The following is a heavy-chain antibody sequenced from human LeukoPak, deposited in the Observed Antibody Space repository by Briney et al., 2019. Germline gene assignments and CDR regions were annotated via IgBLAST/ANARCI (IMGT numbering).Heavy chain of an antibody. CDR1: GGSISSGGYS. J-gene: IGHJ4*02. CDR2: IYHSGST. V-gene: IGHV4-30-2*01. Sequence: SQTLSLTCAVPGGSISSGGYSWSWIRQPPGKGLEWIGYIYHSGSTYYNPSLKSRVTISVDRSKNQFSLKLSSVTAADTAVYYCARGGYDFWGGYSAHPSFDYWGQGTLVTVSS. D-gene: IGHD3-3*01. CDR3: ARGGYDFWGGYSAHPSFDY.